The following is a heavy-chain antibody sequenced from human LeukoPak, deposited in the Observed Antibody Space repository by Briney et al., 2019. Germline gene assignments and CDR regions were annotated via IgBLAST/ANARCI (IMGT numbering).Heavy chain of an antibody. CDR2: ISSSSSYI. J-gene: IGHJ6*03. CDR1: GFTFSSYS. D-gene: IGHD3-10*01. CDR3: AKTGVRGVTDYYYMDV. V-gene: IGHV3-21*04. Sequence: GGSLRLSCAASGFTFSSYSMNWVRQAPGKGLEWVSSISSSSSYIYYADSVKGRFTISRDNAKNSLYLQMNSLRAEDTALYYCAKTGVRGVTDYYYMDVWGKGTTVTVSS.